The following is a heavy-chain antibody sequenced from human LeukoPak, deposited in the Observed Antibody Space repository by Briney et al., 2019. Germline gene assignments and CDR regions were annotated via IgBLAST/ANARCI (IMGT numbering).Heavy chain of an antibody. CDR3: AKDAPVNIVVVPAANS. Sequence: TGGSLRLSCAASGFTFSSYAMSWVRQAPGKGLEWVSAISGSGGSTYYADSVKGQFTISRDNSKNTLYLQMNSLRAEDTAVYYCAKDAPVNIVVVPAANSWGQGTLVTVSS. CDR2: ISGSGGST. CDR1: GFTFSSYA. V-gene: IGHV3-23*01. J-gene: IGHJ4*02. D-gene: IGHD2-2*01.